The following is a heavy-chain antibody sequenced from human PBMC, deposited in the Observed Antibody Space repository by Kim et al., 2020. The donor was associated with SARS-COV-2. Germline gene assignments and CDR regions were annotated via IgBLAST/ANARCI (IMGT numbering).Heavy chain of an antibody. CDR1: GFTFSSYA. J-gene: IGHJ4*02. D-gene: IGHD6-13*01. V-gene: IGHV3-23*01. Sequence: GGSLRLSCAASGFTFSSYAMSWVRQAPGKGLEWVSAISGSGGSTYYADSVKGRFTISRDNSKNTLYLQMNSLRAEDTAVYYCAKVRQGGVAAARRGGLGYWGQGTLVTVSS. CDR3: AKVRQGGVAAARRGGLGY. CDR2: ISGSGGST.